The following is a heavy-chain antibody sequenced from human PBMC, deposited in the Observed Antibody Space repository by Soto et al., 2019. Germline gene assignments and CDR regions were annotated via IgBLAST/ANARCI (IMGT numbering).Heavy chain of an antibody. J-gene: IGHJ4*02. CDR1: GFTFSSYS. V-gene: IGHV3-21*04. Sequence: PGGSLRLSCAASGFTFSSYSMNWVRQAPGKGLEWVSSISIISYIYYADSVKGRFTISRDNSKNTLYLQMNSLRAEDTAVYYCAKVGLPGTEWLLPGPFDYWGQGPLVTVSS. CDR2: ISIISYI. D-gene: IGHD3-3*01. CDR3: AKVGLPGTEWLLPGPFDY.